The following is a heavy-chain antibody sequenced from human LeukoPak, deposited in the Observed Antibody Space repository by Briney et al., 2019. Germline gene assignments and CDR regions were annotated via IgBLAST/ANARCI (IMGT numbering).Heavy chain of an antibody. J-gene: IGHJ6*02. V-gene: IGHV1-18*01. Sequence: ASVKVSCKASGYTFTSYGISWVRQAPGQGLEWMGWISAYSGNTNYAQKLQGRVTMTTDTSTSTAYMELRSLRSDDTAVYYCARDLPSCSSTSCYYIFYYYYGMDVWGQGTTVTVSS. D-gene: IGHD2-2*01. CDR1: GYTFTSYG. CDR2: ISAYSGNT. CDR3: ARDLPSCSSTSCYYIFYYYYGMDV.